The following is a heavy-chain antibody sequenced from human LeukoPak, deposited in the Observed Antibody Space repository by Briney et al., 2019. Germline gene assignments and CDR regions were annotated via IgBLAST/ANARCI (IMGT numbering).Heavy chain of an antibody. CDR1: GFTFSSYA. V-gene: IGHV3-23*01. J-gene: IGHJ3*02. CDR2: ISGSGGST. Sequence: GGSLRLSCAASGFTFSSYAMSWVRQAPGKGLEWVSAISGSGGSTYYADSVKGRFTISRDNSKNTLYLQMNSLRAEDTAVYYCAKDTYGSGSYQGAFDIWGQGAMVTVSS. D-gene: IGHD3-10*01. CDR3: AKDTYGSGSYQGAFDI.